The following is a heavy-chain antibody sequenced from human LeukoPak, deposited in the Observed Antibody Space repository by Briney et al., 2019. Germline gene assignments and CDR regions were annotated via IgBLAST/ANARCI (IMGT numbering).Heavy chain of an antibody. V-gene: IGHV1-46*01. D-gene: IGHD6-13*01. CDR1: GYTFTSYY. J-gene: IGHJ4*02. Sequence: ASVKVSCKASGYTFTSYYMHWVRQAPGQGLEWMGIINPSGGSTSYAQKFQGRVTMTRDMSTSTVYMELSSLRSEDTAVYYCARDHASGYSSSWYRGYFDYWGQGTLVTVSS. CDR3: ARDHASGYSSSWYRGYFDY. CDR2: INPSGGST.